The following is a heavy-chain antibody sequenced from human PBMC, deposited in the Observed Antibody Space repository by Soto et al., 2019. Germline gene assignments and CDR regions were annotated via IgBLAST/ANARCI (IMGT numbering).Heavy chain of an antibody. CDR1: GYTFTSSG. D-gene: IGHD3-22*01. CDR3: ARAFYYLGIDRRGYSYDGFDF. J-gene: IGHJ3*01. V-gene: IGHV1-18*01. CDR2: ISRHTGSS. Sequence: ASVKVSCKASGYTFTSSGMRWVRQAPGQGVEGMGWISRHTGSSEYAQRLQSRVTMTTDRSTSTVYLELRCLRSEDTAVYYSARAFYYLGIDRRGYSYDGFDFWGPGTMFTVSS.